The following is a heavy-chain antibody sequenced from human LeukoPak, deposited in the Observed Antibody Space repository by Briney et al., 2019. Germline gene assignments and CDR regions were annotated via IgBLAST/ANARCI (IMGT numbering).Heavy chain of an antibody. V-gene: IGHV3-74*01. J-gene: IGHJ6*03. D-gene: IGHD6-13*01. CDR1: GFTFSNYS. CDR2: INSDGSST. Sequence: GGSLRLSCATSGFTFSNYSLNWVRQAPGKGLVWVSRINSDGSSTSYADSVKGRFTISRDNAKNTLYLQMNSLRAEDTAVYYCARGGNQYSSSWYGYYYYMDVWGKGTTVTVSS. CDR3: ARGGNQYSSSWYGYYYYMDV.